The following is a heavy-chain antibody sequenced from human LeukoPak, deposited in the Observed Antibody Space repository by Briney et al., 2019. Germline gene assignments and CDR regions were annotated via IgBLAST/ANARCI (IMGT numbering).Heavy chain of an antibody. CDR3: TRGETRIVH. D-gene: IGHD2-15*01. J-gene: IGHJ1*01. CDR1: GFTFSSFG. CDR2: ISSSGNTI. V-gene: IGHV3-48*02. Sequence: PGGSLRLSCAASGFTFSSFGMTWVRQAPGRGLEWVSYISSSGNTIYYADSVKGRFAISRDDAKNSLYLQMNSLGDEDTAVYYCTRGETRIVHWGQGTLVRVSS.